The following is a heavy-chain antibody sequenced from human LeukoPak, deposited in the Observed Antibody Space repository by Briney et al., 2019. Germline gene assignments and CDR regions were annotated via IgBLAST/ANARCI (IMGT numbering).Heavy chain of an antibody. CDR1: GYTFTSYG. Sequence: ASVKVSCKASGYTFTSYGISWVRQAPGQGLEWMGWISAYNGNTNYAQKLQGRVTMTTDTSTSTAYMELRSLRSDDTAVYYCARDDATTVTSYYFDYWGQGTLVTVSS. CDR2: ISAYNGNT. J-gene: IGHJ4*02. D-gene: IGHD4-11*01. CDR3: ARDDATTVTSYYFDY. V-gene: IGHV1-18*01.